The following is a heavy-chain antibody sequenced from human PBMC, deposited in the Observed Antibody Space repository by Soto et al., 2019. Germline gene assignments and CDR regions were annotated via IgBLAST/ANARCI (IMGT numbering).Heavy chain of an antibody. CDR1: GGSFSGYY. V-gene: IGHV4-34*01. CDR3: ARGNSPAAADSGSWSDP. D-gene: IGHD6-13*01. Sequence: SETLSLTCAVYGGSFSGYYWSWIRQPPGKGLEWIGEINHSGSTNYNPSLKSRVTISVDTSKNQFSLKLSSVTAADTAVYYCARGNSPAAADSGSWSDPWGQGTLVTSPQ. CDR2: INHSGST. J-gene: IGHJ5*02.